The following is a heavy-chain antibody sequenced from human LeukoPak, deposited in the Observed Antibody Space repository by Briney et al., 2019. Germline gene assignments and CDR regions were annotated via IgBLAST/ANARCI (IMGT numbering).Heavy chain of an antibody. CDR3: ARDMTDWWFDP. V-gene: IGHV4-61*01. CDR2: ISYSGST. D-gene: IGHD3-9*01. Sequence: SETLSLTCSVSSGSVSSGSNHWSWIRQPPGKGLEWIGYISYSGSTNYNPSLKSRVTISVDTSKNQFSLKLSSVTAADTAVYYCARDMTDWWFDPWGQGTLVTVSS. J-gene: IGHJ5*02. CDR1: SGSVSSGSNH.